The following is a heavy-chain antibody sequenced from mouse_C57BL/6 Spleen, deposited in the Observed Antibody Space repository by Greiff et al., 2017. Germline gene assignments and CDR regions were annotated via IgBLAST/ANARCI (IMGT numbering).Heavy chain of an antibody. Sequence: EVQLQQSGAELVKPGASVKLSCTASGFNIKDYYMHWVKQRTEQGLEWIGRIDPEDGETKYAPKFQGKATITADTSSNTAYLQLSSLTSEDTAVYYCARSPFITTDPYYYAMDYWGQGTSVTVSS. CDR3: ARSPFITTDPYYYAMDY. V-gene: IGHV14-2*01. J-gene: IGHJ4*01. D-gene: IGHD1-1*01. CDR2: IDPEDGET. CDR1: GFNIKDYY.